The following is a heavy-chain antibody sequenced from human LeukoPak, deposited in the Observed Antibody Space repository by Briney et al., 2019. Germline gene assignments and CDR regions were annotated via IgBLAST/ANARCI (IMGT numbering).Heavy chain of an antibody. V-gene: IGHV3-9*03. CDR3: ARDTPLDY. CDR1: GFTFDDYA. Sequence: PGRSLRLSCAASGFTFDDYAMHWVRQAPGKGLEWVSGISWNGGSIGYADSVKGRFTISRDNAKNSLYLQMNSLRAEDMALYYCARDTPLDYWGQGTLVTVSS. J-gene: IGHJ4*02. CDR2: ISWNGGSI.